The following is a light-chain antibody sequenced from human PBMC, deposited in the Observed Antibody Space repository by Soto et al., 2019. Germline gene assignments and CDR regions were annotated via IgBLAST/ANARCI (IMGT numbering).Light chain of an antibody. V-gene: IGKV3-11*01. CDR3: QQRSDWPST. CDR2: DAS. Sequence: EIVLTQSPATLSLSPGERATLSCRASQSVRRYLAWYQQKPGQAPRLLIYDASNRAPGIPARFSGSGSGTDFTLTISSLEPEDFAVSYCQQRSDWPSTFGGGTKLQIK. CDR1: QSVRRY. J-gene: IGKJ4*01.